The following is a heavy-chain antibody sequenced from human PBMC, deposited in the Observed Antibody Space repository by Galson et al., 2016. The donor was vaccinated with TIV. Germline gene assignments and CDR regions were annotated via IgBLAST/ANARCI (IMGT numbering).Heavy chain of an antibody. CDR3: ARRGPRGDTDY. V-gene: IGHV2-70*11. CDR1: GFSLTTSGMC. CDR2: IDWDDDK. Sequence: PALVKPTQTLTLTCTFSGFSLTTSGMCVSWIRQPPGKALEWLARIDWDDDKYYSTSLRTRLNISKGTSKNQVVLTMTNMDPVDTATYYCARRGPRGDTDYWGQGTFVTVSS. J-gene: IGHJ4*02.